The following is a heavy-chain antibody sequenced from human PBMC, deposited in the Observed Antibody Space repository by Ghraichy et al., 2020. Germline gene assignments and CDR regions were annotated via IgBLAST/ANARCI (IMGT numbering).Heavy chain of an antibody. D-gene: IGHD6-13*01. CDR3: ARGAAVGPSGKVMGV. Sequence: SETLSLTCAVYGGALSGYYWSWVRQPPGKGLEWIGGINHSESTDYKPSLKSRTTISVDRSMNRFSLKVKSVTAADTAVYFCARGAAVGPSGKVMGVWAKGPRSPSP. V-gene: IGHV4-34*01. CDR1: GGALSGYY. CDR2: INHSEST. J-gene: IGHJ6*03.